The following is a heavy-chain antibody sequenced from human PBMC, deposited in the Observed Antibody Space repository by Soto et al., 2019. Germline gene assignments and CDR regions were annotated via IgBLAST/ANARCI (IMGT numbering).Heavy chain of an antibody. V-gene: IGHV4-39*01. J-gene: IGHJ5*02. CDR3: AGGSSWYYWFDP. Sequence: SETLSLTCTVSGGSISSSSYYWGWIRQPPGKGLEWIGSIYYSGSTYYNPSLKSRVTLSVDTSKNQFSLKLSSVTAADTAVYYCAGGSSWYYWFDPWGQGTLVTVSS. CDR2: IYYSGST. CDR1: GGSISSSSYY. D-gene: IGHD6-13*01.